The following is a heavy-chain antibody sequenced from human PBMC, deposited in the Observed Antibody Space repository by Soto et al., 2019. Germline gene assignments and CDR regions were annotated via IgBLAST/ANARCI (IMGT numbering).Heavy chain of an antibody. D-gene: IGHD3-10*01. Sequence: ASVKVSCKASGYTFTSYGISWVLQAPGQGLEWMGWISAYNGNTNYAQKLQGRVTMTTDTSTSTAYMELRSLRSDDTAVYYCARWRFGRLPYYFDYWGQGTLVTVSS. CDR2: ISAYNGNT. CDR3: ARWRFGRLPYYFDY. V-gene: IGHV1-18*01. CDR1: GYTFTSYG. J-gene: IGHJ4*02.